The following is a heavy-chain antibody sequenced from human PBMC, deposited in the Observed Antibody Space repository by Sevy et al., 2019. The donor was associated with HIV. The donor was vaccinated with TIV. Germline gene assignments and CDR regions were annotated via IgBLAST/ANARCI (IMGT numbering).Heavy chain of an antibody. CDR3: ARGLAALPGYYYGMDV. CDR2: ICYDGSNK. V-gene: IGHV3-33*01. CDR1: GFTFSSYG. Sequence: GGSLRLSCAASGFTFSSYGMHWVRQAPGKGLEWVAVICYDGSNKYYADSVKGRFTISRDNSKNTFHLQMSSLRLEDTGVYYCARGLAALPGYYYGMDVWGQGTTVTVSS. J-gene: IGHJ6*02. D-gene: IGHD6-6*01.